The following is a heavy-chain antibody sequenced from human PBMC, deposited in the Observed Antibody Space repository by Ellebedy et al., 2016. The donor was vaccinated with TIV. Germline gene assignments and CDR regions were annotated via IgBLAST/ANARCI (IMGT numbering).Heavy chain of an antibody. J-gene: IGHJ4*02. CDR1: GYSFTSYW. CDR2: IDPSDSYT. CDR3: ARRSDYGVSPFYFDY. D-gene: IGHD5/OR15-5a*01. Sequence: GESLKISCKGSGYSFTSYWISWVRQMPGKGLEWMGRIDPSDSYTNYSPSFQGHVTISADKSISTAYLQWSSLRASDTAIYYCARRSDYGVSPFYFDYWGQGTLVTVSS. V-gene: IGHV5-10-1*01.